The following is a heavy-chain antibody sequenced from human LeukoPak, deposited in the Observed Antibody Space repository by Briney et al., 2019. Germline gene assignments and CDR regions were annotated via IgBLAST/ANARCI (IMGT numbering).Heavy chain of an antibody. CDR3: ARVPPPPDYDSSGYYGPLYYYGMDV. D-gene: IGHD3-22*01. J-gene: IGHJ6*02. CDR2: INPNSGGT. V-gene: IGHV1-2*02. Sequence: ASVKVSCKASRYTFTGYYMHWVRQAPGQGLEWMGWINPNSGGTNYAQKFQGRVTMTRDTSISTAYMELSRLRSDDTAVYYCARVPPPPDYDSSGYYGPLYYYGMDVWGQGTTVTVSS. CDR1: RYTFTGYY.